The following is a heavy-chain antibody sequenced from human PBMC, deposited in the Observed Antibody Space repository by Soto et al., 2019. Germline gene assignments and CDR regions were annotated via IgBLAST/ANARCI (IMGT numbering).Heavy chain of an antibody. Sequence: GGSLRLSCAASGFTFSDHYMDWVRQAPGKGLEWVGRTRNKANSYTTEYAASVKGRFTISRDDSKNSLYLQMNSLKTEDTAVYYCARGNGDYAFDYWGQGTLGTVSS. CDR2: TRNKANSYTT. V-gene: IGHV3-72*01. J-gene: IGHJ4*02. CDR3: ARGNGDYAFDY. D-gene: IGHD4-17*01. CDR1: GFTFSDHY.